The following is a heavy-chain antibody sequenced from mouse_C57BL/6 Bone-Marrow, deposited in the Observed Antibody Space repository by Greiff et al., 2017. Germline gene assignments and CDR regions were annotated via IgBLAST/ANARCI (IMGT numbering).Heavy chain of an antibody. CDR3: ARVTQATGFAY. D-gene: IGHD3-2*02. CDR2: IYPRSGNT. Sequence: VKLVESGAELARPGASVKLSCKASGYTFTSYGISWVKQRTGQGLEWIGEIYPRSGNTYYNEKFKGKATLTADKSSSTAYMELRSLTSEDSAVYFCARVTQATGFAYWGQGTLVTVSA. J-gene: IGHJ3*01. CDR1: GYTFTSYG. V-gene: IGHV1-81*01.